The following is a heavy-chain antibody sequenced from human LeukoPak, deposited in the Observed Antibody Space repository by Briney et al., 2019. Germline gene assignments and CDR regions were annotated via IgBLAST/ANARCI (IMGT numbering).Heavy chain of an antibody. V-gene: IGHV1-2*06. Sequence: ASVKVSCKASGYTFTGYYMRWVRQAPGQGLEWMGRINPNSGGTNYAQKFQGRVTMTRDTSISTAYMELSRLRSGDTAVYYCAREGYDILTGDYYYGMDVWGQGTTVTVSS. D-gene: IGHD3-9*01. CDR3: AREGYDILTGDYYYGMDV. CDR2: INPNSGGT. J-gene: IGHJ6*02. CDR1: GYTFTGYY.